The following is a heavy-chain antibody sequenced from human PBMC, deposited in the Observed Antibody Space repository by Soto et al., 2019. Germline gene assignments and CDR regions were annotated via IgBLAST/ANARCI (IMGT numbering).Heavy chain of an antibody. D-gene: IGHD1-26*01. V-gene: IGHV1-3*01. CDR1: GYTFTNYG. Sequence: ASVKVSCKASGYTFTNYGIHWVRQAPGQRLEWMGWINAGNGNTKYSQKFQGRVTITRDTSASTAYMELSSLRSEDMAVYYCARAQGGYSGSYRFDYWGQGTLVTVSS. CDR2: INAGNGNT. CDR3: ARAQGGYSGSYRFDY. J-gene: IGHJ4*02.